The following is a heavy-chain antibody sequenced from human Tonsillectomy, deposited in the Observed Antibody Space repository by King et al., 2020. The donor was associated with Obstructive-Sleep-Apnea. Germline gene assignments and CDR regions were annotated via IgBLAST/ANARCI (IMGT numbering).Heavy chain of an antibody. CDR3: ARDTNSWTPYFVY. Sequence: VQLVQSGGGLVQPGGSLRLSCAASGFTFSSYWMSWVRQAPGRGREGVANIKQDGSEKYYVDSVQGRFTITRDNAKNALYLQMNSLRAEDTAVYYCARDTNSWTPYFVYWGQGTLVTVSS. J-gene: IGHJ4*02. CDR2: IKQDGSEK. D-gene: IGHD6-13*01. V-gene: IGHV3-7*01. CDR1: GFTFSSYW.